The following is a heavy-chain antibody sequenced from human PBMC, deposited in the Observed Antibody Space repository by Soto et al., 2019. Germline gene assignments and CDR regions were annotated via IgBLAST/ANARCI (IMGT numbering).Heavy chain of an antibody. CDR3: AGNYYGSGSAY. CDR2: TSYDGSDG. V-gene: IGHV3-30*03. J-gene: IGHJ4*02. Sequence: QVQLVESGGGVVQPGRSRRLSCVGSGFTFSTYGIYWVRQAPGKGLEWVAGTSYDGSDGYYADSVKGRFTISRDNSKSTLSLQMNNLRVEDTAMYYCAGNYYGSGSAYWGQGTLVTVSS. CDR1: GFTFSTYG. D-gene: IGHD3-10*01.